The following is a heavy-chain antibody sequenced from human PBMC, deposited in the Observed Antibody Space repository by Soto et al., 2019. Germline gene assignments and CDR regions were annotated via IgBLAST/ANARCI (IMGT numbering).Heavy chain of an antibody. CDR2: VSYDGSKV. V-gene: IGHV3-30*03. J-gene: IGHJ2*01. Sequence: QVQLVESGGGVVQPGRSLRLSCAASGFTFSDYGIHWVRQAPGKGLEWVAVVSYDGSKVYYADSVKGRFTISRDNSKNTLYLQMNSRRAEDTAIYYCAGNSPTSHYWYFDLWGRGTLVTVSS. D-gene: IGHD2-15*01. CDR3: AGNSPTSHYWYFDL. CDR1: GFTFSDYG.